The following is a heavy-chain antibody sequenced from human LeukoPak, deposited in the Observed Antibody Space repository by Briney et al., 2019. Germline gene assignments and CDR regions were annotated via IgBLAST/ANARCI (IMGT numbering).Heavy chain of an antibody. V-gene: IGHV4-59*01. Sequence: SETLSLTCTVSGGSISSYYWSWIRQPPGKGLEWIGDIYYSGSTNYNPSLKSRVTISVDTSKNQFSLKLSSVTAADTAVYYCARVKTGYSSSWNGMDVWGQGTTVTVSS. J-gene: IGHJ6*02. CDR2: IYYSGST. CDR3: ARVKTGYSSSWNGMDV. CDR1: GGSISSYY. D-gene: IGHD6-13*01.